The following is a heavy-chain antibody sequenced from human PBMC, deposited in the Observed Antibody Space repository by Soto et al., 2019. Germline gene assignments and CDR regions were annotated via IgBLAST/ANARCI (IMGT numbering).Heavy chain of an antibody. CDR1: GGSVSSGSYY. Sequence: QVQLQESGPGLVKPSETLSLTCTVSGGSVSSGSYYWSWIRQPPGKGLEWIGYIYYSGSTNYTPSLKSRVTTSVDTSKNQSSLKLSSVTAADTAVYYCARGIEGWYQGRYYYGMDVWGQGTTVTVSS. V-gene: IGHV4-61*01. CDR3: ARGIEGWYQGRYYYGMDV. J-gene: IGHJ6*02. CDR2: IYYSGST. D-gene: IGHD6-19*01.